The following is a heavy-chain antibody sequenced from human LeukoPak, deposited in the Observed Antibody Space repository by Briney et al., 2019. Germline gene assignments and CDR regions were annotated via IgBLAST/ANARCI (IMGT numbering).Heavy chain of an antibody. CDR2: LYSDGNT. Sequence: GGSLRLSCAASGFTVITNDMTWVRQAPGKVLEWVSVLYSDGNTKYADSVQGRFTISRDNSKNTLYLEMNSLSPDDTAVYYCARGVEPLAANTLAYWGQGTLVTVYS. CDR1: GFTVITND. D-gene: IGHD1-14*01. CDR3: ARGVEPLAANTLAY. V-gene: IGHV3-53*01. J-gene: IGHJ4*02.